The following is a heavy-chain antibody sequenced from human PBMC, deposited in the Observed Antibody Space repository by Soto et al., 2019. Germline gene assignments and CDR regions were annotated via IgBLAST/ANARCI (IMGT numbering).Heavy chain of an antibody. Sequence: PGGSLRLSCEVSGLTFSKFEMTWVRQAPGKGLEWVSSISSDGTTIYYADSVKGRFTISRDNDKNLLYLQMNSLKGEDTATYYCVRVGVVARPYWGQGTPVTVS. D-gene: IGHD1-26*01. CDR2: ISSDGTTI. V-gene: IGHV3-48*03. CDR1: GLTFSKFE. CDR3: VRVGVVARPY. J-gene: IGHJ1*01.